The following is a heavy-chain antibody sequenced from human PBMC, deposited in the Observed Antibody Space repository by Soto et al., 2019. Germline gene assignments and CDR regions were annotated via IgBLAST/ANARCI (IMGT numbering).Heavy chain of an antibody. Sequence: SETLSLTCTVSGGSISSGGYYWSWIRQHPGKGLEWIGYIYYSGSTYYNPSLKSRVTISVDTSKNQFSLKLSSVTAADTAVYYCARVTWWQHPDIVVVPAAMDVWGQGTTVTVSS. CDR3: ARVTWWQHPDIVVVPAAMDV. CDR1: GGSISSGGYY. CDR2: IYYSGST. J-gene: IGHJ6*02. V-gene: IGHV4-31*03. D-gene: IGHD2-2*01.